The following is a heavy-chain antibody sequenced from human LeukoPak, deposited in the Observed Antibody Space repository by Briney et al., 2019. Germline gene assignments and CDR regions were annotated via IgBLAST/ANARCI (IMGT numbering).Heavy chain of an antibody. D-gene: IGHD3-3*01. Sequence: SETLSLTCTVSGGSISSSSYYWGWIRQPPGKGLEWIGSIYYSGSTYYNPSLKSRVTISVDTSKNQFSLKLSSVTAADTAVYYCARGQYYDFWSGYYFDYWGQGTLVTVSS. CDR2: IYYSGST. V-gene: IGHV4-39*07. CDR1: GGSISSSSYY. CDR3: ARGQYYDFWSGYYFDY. J-gene: IGHJ4*02.